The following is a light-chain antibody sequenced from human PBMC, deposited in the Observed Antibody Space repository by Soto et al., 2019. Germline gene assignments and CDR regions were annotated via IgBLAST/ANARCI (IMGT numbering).Light chain of an antibody. Sequence: DIQMTQSPSSLAAFVRYRVATTFRASLTISSYLNWYQQKSGKAPKLLISAASSLESGVPPRFSGSGSGTDFTLTITSLQTDDFSTYYCQQYHSYWTFGQGTKVDIK. J-gene: IGKJ1*01. V-gene: IGKV1-39*01. CDR1: LTISSY. CDR2: AAS. CDR3: QQYHSYWT.